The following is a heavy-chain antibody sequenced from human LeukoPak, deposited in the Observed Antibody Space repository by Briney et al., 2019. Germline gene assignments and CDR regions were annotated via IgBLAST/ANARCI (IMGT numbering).Heavy chain of an antibody. D-gene: IGHD5-24*01. Sequence: GGSLRLSCAASGFTFSYYWMHWVRQAPGKGLVWVSRINSDGSSASYADSVKGRFTISRDNAKNTLYLQMNSLRAEDTAVYYCARVVEMATIRDAFDIWGQGTMVTVSS. CDR2: INSDGSSA. CDR3: ARVVEMATIRDAFDI. J-gene: IGHJ3*02. V-gene: IGHV3-74*01. CDR1: GFTFSYYW.